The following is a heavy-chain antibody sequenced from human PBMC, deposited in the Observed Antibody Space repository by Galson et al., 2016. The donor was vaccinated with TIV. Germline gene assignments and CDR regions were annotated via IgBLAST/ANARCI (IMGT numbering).Heavy chain of an antibody. Sequence: SLRLSCAASGFTFEDYAMHWVRQAPGKGLEWVSGISSNSVYLGYADSVKGRFTISRDNAKNSPDLQMNSLRPEDTALYYCAKGRGYSYGYPQDYYYGMDVWGQGTAVTVSS. J-gene: IGHJ6*02. D-gene: IGHD5-18*01. CDR2: ISSNSVYL. CDR1: GFTFEDYA. V-gene: IGHV3-9*01. CDR3: AKGRGYSYGYPQDYYYGMDV.